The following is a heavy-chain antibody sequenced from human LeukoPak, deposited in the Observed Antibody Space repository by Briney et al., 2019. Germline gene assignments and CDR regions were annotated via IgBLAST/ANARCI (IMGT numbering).Heavy chain of an antibody. D-gene: IGHD1-26*01. CDR1: GFTFSSYG. Sequence: GGSLRLSCAASGFTFSSYGMHWVRQAPGKGLEWVAVISYDGSNKYYADSVKGRFTISRDNGKNSLYLQMNSLRAEDTALYYCASGGIYYGAAFDFWGQGTLVTVSS. V-gene: IGHV3-30*03. CDR2: ISYDGSNK. CDR3: ASGGIYYGAAFDF. J-gene: IGHJ4*02.